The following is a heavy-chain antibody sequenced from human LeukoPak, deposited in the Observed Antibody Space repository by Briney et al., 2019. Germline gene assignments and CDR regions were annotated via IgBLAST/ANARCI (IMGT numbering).Heavy chain of an antibody. D-gene: IGHD6-13*01. V-gene: IGHV4-39*01. J-gene: IGHJ5*02. CDR2: IYYSGST. Sequence: PSETLSLTCTVSGGSISSSSYYWGWIRQPPGKGLEWIGSIYYSGSTYYNPSLKSRVTISVDTSKNQFSLKLSSVTAADTAVYYCASKNSSSWYRGGGWFDPWGQGTLVTVSS. CDR1: GGSISSSSYY. CDR3: ASKNSSSWYRGGGWFDP.